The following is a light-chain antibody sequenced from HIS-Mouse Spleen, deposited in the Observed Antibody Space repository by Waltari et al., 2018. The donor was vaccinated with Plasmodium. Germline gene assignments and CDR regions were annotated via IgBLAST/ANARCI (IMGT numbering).Light chain of an antibody. Sequence: DIQMTQSPSSLSASVGDRVTITCKSSQDIINYFNWYQQKPGKAPKLLTYDAFNLETGVPESVSGSGSGTDFTFTISSLQPEDIATYDCQQYDNLPPLFTFGPGTKVDIK. CDR3: QQYDNLPPLFT. CDR1: QDIINY. CDR2: DAF. J-gene: IGKJ3*01. V-gene: IGKV1-33*01.